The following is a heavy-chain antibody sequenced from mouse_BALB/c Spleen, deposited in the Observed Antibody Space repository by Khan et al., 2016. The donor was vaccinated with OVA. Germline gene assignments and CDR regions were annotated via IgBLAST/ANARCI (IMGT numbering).Heavy chain of an antibody. CDR2: ISPGSGGT. J-gene: IGHJ3*01. D-gene: IGHD1-2*01. V-gene: IGHV1-77*01. CDR1: GYTFTGYD. CDR3: ARRNYSGYTFAD. Sequence: VQLQESGAELARPGASVKLSCKASGYTFTGYDINWVKLRTGQGLEWIGEISPGSGGTYYNERFKGKATLTADKSSSTAYMQLSSLTSEASAVYCCARRNYSGYTFADWGQGTPVTVSA.